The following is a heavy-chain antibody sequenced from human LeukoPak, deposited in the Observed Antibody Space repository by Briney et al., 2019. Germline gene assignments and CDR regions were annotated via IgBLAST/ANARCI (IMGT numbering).Heavy chain of an antibody. D-gene: IGHD3-10*01. CDR1: GYTFTGYY. CDR2: INPNSGGT. Sequence: ASVKVSCKASGYTFTGYYMHWVRQAPGQGLEWMGWINPNSGGTNYAQKFQGRVTITRDTSISTAYMELSRLRSDDTAVYYCARRYDSGSDELDYWGQGTLVTVSS. CDR3: ARRYDSGSDELDY. J-gene: IGHJ4*02. V-gene: IGHV1-2*02.